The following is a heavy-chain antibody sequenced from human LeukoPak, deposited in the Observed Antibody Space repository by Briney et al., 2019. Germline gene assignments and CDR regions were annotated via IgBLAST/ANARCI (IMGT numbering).Heavy chain of an antibody. Sequence: GGSLRLSCAASGFTFSSHAMSWVRQAPGKGLEWVSAISGSGGSTYYADSVKGRFTISRDNSKNTLYLQMNSLRAEDTAVYYCAKVEQQLVMEYYFDCWVQGTLVTVSS. D-gene: IGHD6-13*01. CDR2: ISGSGGST. CDR3: AKVEQQLVMEYYFDC. CDR1: GFTFSSHA. V-gene: IGHV3-23*01. J-gene: IGHJ4*02.